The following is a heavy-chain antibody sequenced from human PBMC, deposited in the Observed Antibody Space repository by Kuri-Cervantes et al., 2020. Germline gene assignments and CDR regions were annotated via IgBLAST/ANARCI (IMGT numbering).Heavy chain of an antibody. D-gene: IGHD6-13*01. V-gene: IGHV4-61*01. J-gene: IGHJ6*02. CDR1: GSSIGSGTYY. CDR2: VYYSGST. CDR3: ARDRGRISAYFYGMDV. Sequence: SETLSLTCTVSGSSIGSGTYYWGWIRQPPGKGLEWIGCVYYSGSTNYNPPLKSRVTISLATSKNQFSLKLNSMTAADTAVYYCARDRGRISAYFYGMDVWGQGTTVTVSS.